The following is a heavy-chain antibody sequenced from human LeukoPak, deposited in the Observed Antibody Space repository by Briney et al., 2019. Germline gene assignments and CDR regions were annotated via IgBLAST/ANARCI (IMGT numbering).Heavy chain of an antibody. D-gene: IGHD6-13*01. CDR1: GYSISSGYY. V-gene: IGHV4-38-2*02. CDR2: IYHSGST. CDR3: ARTDSSSWYSGSYFDY. J-gene: IGHJ4*02. Sequence: SETLSLTCTVSGYSISSGYYWGWIRQPPGKGLEWIGSIYHSGSTYYNPSLKSRVTISVDTSKNQFSLELSSVTAADTAVYYCARTDSSSWYSGSYFDYWGPGILVTVSS.